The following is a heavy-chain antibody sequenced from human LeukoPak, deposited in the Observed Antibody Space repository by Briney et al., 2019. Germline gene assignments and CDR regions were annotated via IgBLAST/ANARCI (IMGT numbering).Heavy chain of an antibody. CDR3: ARLTYYDYVWGSYRSNDFDY. J-gene: IGHJ4*02. CDR2: ISAYNGNT. V-gene: IGHV1-18*01. CDR1: GYTFTSYG. Sequence: ASVKVSCKASGYTFTSYGISWVRQAPGQGPEWMGWISAYNGNTNYPQKVQGRVTMTTDPSTSTAYMELRSLRSDDTAVYYCARLTYYDYVWGSYRSNDFDYWGQGTLVTVSS. D-gene: IGHD3-16*02.